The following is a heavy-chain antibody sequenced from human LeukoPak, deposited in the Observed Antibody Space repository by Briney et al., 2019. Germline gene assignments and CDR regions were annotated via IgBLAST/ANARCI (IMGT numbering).Heavy chain of an antibody. J-gene: IGHJ5*02. CDR2: ISYDGSNK. Sequence: GGSLRLSCAASGFTFSSYGMHWVRQAPGKGLEWVAVISYDGSNKYYADSVKGRFTISRDNSKNTLYLQMNSPRAEDTAVYYCAKDRVVSSGWYFTHNWFDPWGQGTLVTVSS. D-gene: IGHD6-19*01. CDR1: GFTFSSYG. CDR3: AKDRVVSSGWYFTHNWFDP. V-gene: IGHV3-30*18.